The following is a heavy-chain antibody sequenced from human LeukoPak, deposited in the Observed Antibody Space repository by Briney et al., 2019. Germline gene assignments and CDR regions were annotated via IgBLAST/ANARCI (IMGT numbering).Heavy chain of an antibody. D-gene: IGHD2-15*01. V-gene: IGHV4-4*07. CDR3: ARTSPRAATFDY. CDR2: IYTSGTT. J-gene: IGHJ4*02. Sequence: SETLSLTCAVSGGSISSYYWSWIRQPAGKGLEWIGRIYTSGTTNCNPSLKSRVTMSVDTSKNQFSLNLNSVTAADTAVYYCARTSPRAATFDYWGQGTLVTVSS. CDR1: GGSISSYY.